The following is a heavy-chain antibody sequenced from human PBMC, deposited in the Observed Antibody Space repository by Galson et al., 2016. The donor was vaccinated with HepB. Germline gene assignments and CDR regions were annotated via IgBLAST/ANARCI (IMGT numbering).Heavy chain of an antibody. D-gene: IGHD3-22*01. Sequence: ETLSLTCAVSGGSFSGYSWSWIRQAPGGGLEWIGEINHRGSANYNPSLKRRVTMSVDTSKNQFPLRLRSVTAADTAVYYCARGAWMYYDSRGYVGFDPWGQGTLVTVPS. J-gene: IGHJ5*02. CDR1: GGSFSGYS. V-gene: IGHV4-34*01. CDR3: ARGAWMYYDSRGYVGFDP. CDR2: INHRGSA.